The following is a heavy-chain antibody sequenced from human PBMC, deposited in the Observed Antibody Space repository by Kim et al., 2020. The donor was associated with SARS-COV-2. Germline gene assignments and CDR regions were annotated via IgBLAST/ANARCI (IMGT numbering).Heavy chain of an antibody. J-gene: IGHJ3*01. CDR3: ARADVFLWFGNFHGDAFDL. Sequence: GGSLRLSCAASGFTFNNFGMHWVRQAPGKGLEWVAVISYEGSKKHYADSVNGRFTISRDSFKNTMSLQMSSLTAEDTAVYYCARADVFLWFGNFHGDAFDLWGQGTMVTVSS. CDR1: GFTFNNFG. CDR2: ISYEGSKK. V-gene: IGHV3-30*03. D-gene: IGHD3-10*01.